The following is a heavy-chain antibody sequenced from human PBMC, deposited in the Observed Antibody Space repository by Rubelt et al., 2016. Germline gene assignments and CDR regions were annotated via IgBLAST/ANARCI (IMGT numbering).Heavy chain of an antibody. Sequence: QVQLVQSGAEVKKPGSSVKVSCKASGGTFSSYGISWVRQAPGQGLEWMGWISAYNGNTNYAQKLQGRVTMTTDTSTGTGYRELRSLRSDDTAVYYCARDGASGTTGTTWGQGTLVTVSS. CDR1: GGTFSSYG. V-gene: IGHV1-18*01. CDR2: ISAYNGNT. CDR3: ARDGASGTTGTT. D-gene: IGHD1-1*01. J-gene: IGHJ4*02.